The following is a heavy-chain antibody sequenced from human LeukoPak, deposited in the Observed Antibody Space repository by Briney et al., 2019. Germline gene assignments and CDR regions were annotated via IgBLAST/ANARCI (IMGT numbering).Heavy chain of an antibody. D-gene: IGHD6-13*01. Sequence: SSLRLSSKPSGGTFSSYAISWGPQAPGQGLEWMGGIIPIFGTANYAQKFQGRVTITTDESTSTAYMELSSLRSEDTAVYYCARDRFSSSWWYYFDYWGQGTLVTVSS. V-gene: IGHV1-69*05. CDR3: ARDRFSSSWWYYFDY. CDR1: GGTFSSYA. J-gene: IGHJ4*02. CDR2: IIPIFGTA.